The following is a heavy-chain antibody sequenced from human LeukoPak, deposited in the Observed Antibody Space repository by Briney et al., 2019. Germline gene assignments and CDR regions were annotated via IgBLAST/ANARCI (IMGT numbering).Heavy chain of an antibody. CDR2: IWYDGSNK. Sequence: TGGSLRLSCAASGFTFSSYGMHWVRQAPGKGLEWVAVIWYDGSNKYYADSVRGRSTISRDNSKNTLYLQMNSLRAEDTAVYYCAREDPPGMIQLWSEGGILDYWGQGTLVTVSS. D-gene: IGHD5-18*01. CDR3: AREDPPGMIQLWSEGGILDY. CDR1: GFTFSSYG. V-gene: IGHV3-33*01. J-gene: IGHJ4*02.